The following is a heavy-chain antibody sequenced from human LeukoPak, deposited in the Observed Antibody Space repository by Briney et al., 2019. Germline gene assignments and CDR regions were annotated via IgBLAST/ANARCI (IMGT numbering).Heavy chain of an antibody. J-gene: IGHJ4*02. Sequence: GGSLRLSCADFGFTFSSYSMNWVRQAPGKGLEWVSVIYSGGTTYYADSVKGRFTISRDNSKNTLYLQMNSLRAEDTAVYYCARASFIGAAGLFDYWGQGTLVTVSS. CDR1: GFTFSSYS. D-gene: IGHD6-13*01. CDR2: IYSGGTT. V-gene: IGHV3-53*01. CDR3: ARASFIGAAGLFDY.